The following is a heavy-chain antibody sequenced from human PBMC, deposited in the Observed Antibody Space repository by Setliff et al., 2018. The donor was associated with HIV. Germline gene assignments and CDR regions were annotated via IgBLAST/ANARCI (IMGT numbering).Heavy chain of an antibody. Sequence: ASVKVSCKASGYTFNGYYMHWVRQAPGQGLEWMGRINPNSGGTKHGQKFQGRVTMTRDTSMSTAYMELNRLISDDTAVYYCARGWATGADSSPLDVWGKGTTVTVSS. D-gene: IGHD6-19*01. V-gene: IGHV1-2*06. CDR2: INPNSGGT. J-gene: IGHJ6*04. CDR1: GYTFNGYY. CDR3: ARGWATGADSSPLDV.